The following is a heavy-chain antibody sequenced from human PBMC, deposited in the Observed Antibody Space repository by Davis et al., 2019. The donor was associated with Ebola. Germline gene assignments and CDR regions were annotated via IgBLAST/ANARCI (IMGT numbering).Heavy chain of an antibody. V-gene: IGHV3-48*02. CDR3: ARAVVDIVATPYFDY. J-gene: IGHJ4*02. CDR2: ISSSSSTL. D-gene: IGHD5-12*01. CDR1: GFTFSRYS. Sequence: PGGSLRLSCAASGFTFSRYSMNWVRQAPGKGLEWVSYISSSSSTLYYSDSVKGRFTISRDNANNSLYLQMNSLRDDDTAVYYCARAVVDIVATPYFDYWGQGTLVPVSS.